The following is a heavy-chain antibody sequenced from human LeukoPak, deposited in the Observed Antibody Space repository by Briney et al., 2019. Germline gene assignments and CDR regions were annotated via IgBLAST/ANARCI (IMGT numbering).Heavy chain of an antibody. D-gene: IGHD6-19*01. CDR3: ARFIAVAAQGY. J-gene: IGHJ4*02. CDR1: GFPFSSYS. CDR2: ISSSSSYI. V-gene: IGHV3-21*01. Sequence: GGSLLLSCAASGFPFSSYSMNWVRQAPGKGLEWVSSISSSSSYIYYADSVKGRFTISRDNAKNSLYLQMNSLRAEDTAVYYCARFIAVAAQGYWGQGTLVTVSS.